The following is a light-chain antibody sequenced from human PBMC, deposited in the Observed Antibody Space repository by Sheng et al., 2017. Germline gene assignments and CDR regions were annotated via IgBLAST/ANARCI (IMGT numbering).Light chain of an antibody. Sequence: DIVMTQSPDSLAVSLGERATINCKSSQSVLYSSNNKNYLAWYQQKPGQPPKLLIYWASIRESGVPDRFSGSGSSDFTLTISSLQAEDVAVYYCQQYYNTPPYTFGQGTKLEI. CDR2: WAS. CDR3: QQYYNTPPYT. CDR1: QSVLYSSNNKNY. J-gene: IGKJ2*01. V-gene: IGKV4-1*01.